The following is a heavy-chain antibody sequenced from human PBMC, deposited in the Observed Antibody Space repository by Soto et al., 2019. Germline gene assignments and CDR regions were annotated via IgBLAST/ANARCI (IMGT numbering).Heavy chain of an antibody. V-gene: IGHV6-1*01. CDR3: ARGTIFGVVILYYYGMDV. J-gene: IGHJ6*02. Sequence: PSQTLSLTCAISGDSVSSNSAAWNWIRQSPSRGLEWLGRTYYRSKWYNDYAVSVKSRITINPDTSKNQFSLQLNSVTPEDTAVYYCARGTIFGVVILYYYGMDVWGQGTTVTVSS. CDR1: GDSVSSNSAA. CDR2: TYYRSKWYN. D-gene: IGHD3-3*01.